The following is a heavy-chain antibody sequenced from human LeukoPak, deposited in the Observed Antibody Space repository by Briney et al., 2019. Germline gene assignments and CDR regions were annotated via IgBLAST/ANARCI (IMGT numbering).Heavy chain of an antibody. CDR3: TTGKYYCSSTSCSFSNIALFDY. CDR1: GFTFSNAW. J-gene: IGHJ4*02. Sequence: GGSLRLSCAASGFTFSNAWMSWVRQAPGKGLEWVGRIKSKTDGGTTDYAAPVKGRFTISRDDSKNTLYLQMNSLKTEDTAVYYCTTGKYYCSSTSCSFSNIALFDYWGQGTLVTVSS. CDR2: IKSKTDGGTT. V-gene: IGHV3-15*01. D-gene: IGHD2-2*01.